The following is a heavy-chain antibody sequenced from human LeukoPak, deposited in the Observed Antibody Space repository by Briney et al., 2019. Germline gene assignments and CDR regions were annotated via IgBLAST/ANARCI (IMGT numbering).Heavy chain of an antibody. CDR3: ARESYYDSTGYKFDY. J-gene: IGHJ4*02. V-gene: IGHV1-18*01. D-gene: IGHD3-22*01. CDR1: GYTFTNYG. Sequence: ASVKVSCKASGYTFTNYGISWVRQAPGQGLEWMGWIRAYNGNTNYAQRLQGRVTMTTDTSTSTAYMELRSLRSEDTAVYYCARESYYDSTGYKFDYWGQGTLVTVSS. CDR2: IRAYNGNT.